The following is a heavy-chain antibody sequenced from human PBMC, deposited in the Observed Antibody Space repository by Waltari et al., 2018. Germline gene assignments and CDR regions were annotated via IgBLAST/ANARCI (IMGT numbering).Heavy chain of an antibody. V-gene: IGHV1-46*01. CDR1: GYTFTSYY. CDR2: ITPCGGST. D-gene: IGHD3-3*01. J-gene: IGHJ3*02. Sequence: QVQLVQSGAEVKKPGASVKVSCKASGYTFTSYYMHWVRQAPGQGLEWMGIITPCGGSTSYEQKFQVRVTMTRDTSTSTVYMELSSLRSEDTAVYYCARDPQPLLRFLELLSGGAFDIWGQGTMVTVSS. CDR3: ARDPQPLLRFLELLSGGAFDI.